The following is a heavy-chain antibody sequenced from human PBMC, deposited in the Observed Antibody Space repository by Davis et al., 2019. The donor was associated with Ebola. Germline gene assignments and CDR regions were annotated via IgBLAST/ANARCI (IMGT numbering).Heavy chain of an antibody. CDR3: TTGAPTSGSLFDY. V-gene: IGHV3-33*01. CDR1: GFTFSNYG. CDR2: IWYDGHNK. Sequence: PGGSLRLSCAASGFTFSNYGMHWVRQAPGKGLEWVAVIWYDGHNKYCADSVKGRFTISRDNSKNTLFLQMNSLRAEDTAVYYCTTGAPTSGSLFDYWGQGTLVTVSS. J-gene: IGHJ4*02. D-gene: IGHD6-19*01.